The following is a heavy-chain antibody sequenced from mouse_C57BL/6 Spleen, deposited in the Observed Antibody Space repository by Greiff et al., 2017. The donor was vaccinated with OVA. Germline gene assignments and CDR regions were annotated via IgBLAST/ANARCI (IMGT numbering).Heavy chain of an antibody. J-gene: IGHJ4*01. D-gene: IGHD1-1*01. CDR3: ARWRLYVSYAMDF. CDR1: GYTFTSYW. V-gene: IGHV1-55*01. CDR2: IYPGSGST. Sequence: QVQLQQPGAELVKPGASVKMSCKASGYTFTSYWITWVKQRPGPGLEWIGDIYPGSGSTNYNEKFKSKATLTVDTSSSTAYMQLSSLTSEDSAVYYCARWRLYVSYAMDFWGQGTSVTVSS.